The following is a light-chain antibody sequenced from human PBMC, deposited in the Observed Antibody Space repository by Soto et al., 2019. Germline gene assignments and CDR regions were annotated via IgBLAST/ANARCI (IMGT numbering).Light chain of an antibody. Sequence: EIVLTQSPVTLSLSPLERATLSCIASQSFSSSYLAWYQQKPGQAPRLLIYGTSSRATAIPGRFSGSGSGTDFTLTISRLEPEDFAVYYCQQYGSSSWTFGQGTKVE. CDR1: QSFSSSY. CDR3: QQYGSSSWT. V-gene: IGKV3-20*01. J-gene: IGKJ1*01. CDR2: GTS.